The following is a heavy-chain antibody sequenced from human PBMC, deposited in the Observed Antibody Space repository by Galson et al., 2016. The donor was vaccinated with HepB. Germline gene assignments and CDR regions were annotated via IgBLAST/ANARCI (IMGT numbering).Heavy chain of an antibody. CDR3: ARPHDYCRGSSCYSFDY. J-gene: IGHJ4*02. Sequence: SLRLSCAASGFTFSSYGMHWVRQPPGRGLEWVAVIWYDGSQKYYADSVKGRFTISRDNSKNTLYLQLNSLRAEDTAVYYCARPHDYCRGSSCYSFDYWGQGALVTVSS. CDR2: IWYDGSQK. D-gene: IGHD2-15*01. V-gene: IGHV3-33*01. CDR1: GFTFSSYG.